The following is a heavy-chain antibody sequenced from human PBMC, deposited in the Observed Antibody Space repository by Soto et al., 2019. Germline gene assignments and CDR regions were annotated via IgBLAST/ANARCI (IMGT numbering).Heavy chain of an antibody. CDR2: IYWDGDK. CDR1: GFSLSTTGVG. D-gene: IGHD1-1*01. Sequence: QITLKESGPTLVKPTQTLTLTCTFSGFSLSTTGVGVGWIRQPPGKALDWLALIYWDGDKRYSPSLKSRLTIPKDTYKHQVLLTMSNMVPVDTATYYCAHRVGGQLSWGQGTLVTVSS. J-gene: IGHJ5*02. CDR3: AHRVGGQLS. V-gene: IGHV2-5*02.